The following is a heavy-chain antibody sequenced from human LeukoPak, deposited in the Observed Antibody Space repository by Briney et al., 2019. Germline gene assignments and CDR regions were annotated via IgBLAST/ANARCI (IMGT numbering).Heavy chain of an antibody. CDR2: IYYTGST. D-gene: IGHD3-9*01. CDR3: VRRVRYFGQNDY. Sequence: PSEPLSLFCTVSGASMSDYYWMWIRQPPGKGLEWIGYIYYTGSTNYNPSLKSRVTMSVDTSKNQISLKLSSVAAADAAVYYCVRRVRYFGQNDYWGQGTLVTVSS. V-gene: IGHV4-59*08. CDR1: GASMSDYY. J-gene: IGHJ4*02.